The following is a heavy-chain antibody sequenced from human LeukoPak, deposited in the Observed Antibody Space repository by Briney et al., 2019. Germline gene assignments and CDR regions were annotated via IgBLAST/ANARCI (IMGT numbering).Heavy chain of an antibody. CDR2: INSDGSST. V-gene: IGHV3-74*01. CDR3: AARGYCSGTSCLLEY. Sequence: GGSLRLSCAASGFTFSSYSMHGVRQAPGKVLAWVSRINSDGSSTNYADSVKGRFTISGDNAKSTLYVQMNSLRAEDTAVYYGAARGYCSGTSCLLEYWGQGTLVTVSS. CDR1: GFTFSSYS. D-gene: IGHD2-2*01. J-gene: IGHJ4*02.